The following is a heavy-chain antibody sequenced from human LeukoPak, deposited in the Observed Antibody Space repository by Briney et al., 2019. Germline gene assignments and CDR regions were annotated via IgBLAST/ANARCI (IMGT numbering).Heavy chain of an antibody. Sequence: GGSLRLSCAASGFTFDDYGMSWVRQAPGKGLEWFSGINWNGGSTGYADSVKGRFTISRDNAKDSLYLQMNSLRAEDTALYYCARESGSYFDDAFDIWGQGTMVTVSS. CDR2: INWNGGST. V-gene: IGHV3-20*04. CDR1: GFTFDDYG. J-gene: IGHJ3*02. D-gene: IGHD1-26*01. CDR3: ARESGSYFDDAFDI.